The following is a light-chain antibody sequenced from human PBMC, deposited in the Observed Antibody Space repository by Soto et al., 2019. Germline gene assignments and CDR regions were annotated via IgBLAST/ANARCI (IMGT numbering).Light chain of an antibody. J-gene: IGKJ3*01. Sequence: ESVLTQSPGTLSLSPGERATLSCRASQSVSSSYLAWYQKKPGQAPRLLIYGASSRATGIPDRFSGSGSGTDFTLTISRLEPEDFAVYYCQQYGSSPPVFTSGPGTKVDIK. CDR1: QSVSSSY. CDR3: QQYGSSPPVFT. V-gene: IGKV3-20*01. CDR2: GAS.